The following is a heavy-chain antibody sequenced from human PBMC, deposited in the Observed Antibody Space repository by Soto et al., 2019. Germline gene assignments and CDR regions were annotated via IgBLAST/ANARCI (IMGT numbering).Heavy chain of an antibody. J-gene: IGHJ6*02. CDR3: ARGWGDSSGYSLYYYYGMDV. Sequence: PSKTLSITCAVHGGSFIGYYWSWIRQPPGKGLEWIGEINHSGSTNYNPSLKSRVTISVDTSKNQFSLKLSSVTAADTAVYYCARGWGDSSGYSLYYYYGMDVWGQGTTVTVSS. CDR1: GGSFIGYY. CDR2: INHSGST. V-gene: IGHV4-34*01. D-gene: IGHD3-22*01.